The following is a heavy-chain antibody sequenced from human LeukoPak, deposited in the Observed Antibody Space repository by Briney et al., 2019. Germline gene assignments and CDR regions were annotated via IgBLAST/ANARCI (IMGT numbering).Heavy chain of an antibody. CDR1: GGSISSYY. CDR3: ARDFGGAGGY. CDR2: IYYSGST. V-gene: IGHV4-59*01. J-gene: IGHJ4*02. D-gene: IGHD3-16*01. Sequence: SETLSLTCTVSGGSISSYYWSWIRQPPGKGLEWIGYIYYSGSTNYNPSLKSRVTISVDTSKNQFSLKPSSVTAADTAVYYCARDFGGAGGYWGQGTLVTVSS.